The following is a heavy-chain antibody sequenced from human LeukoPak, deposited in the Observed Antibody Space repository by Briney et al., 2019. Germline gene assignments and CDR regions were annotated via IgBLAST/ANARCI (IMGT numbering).Heavy chain of an antibody. CDR2: INHSGST. Sequence: PSETLSLTCAVYGGSFSGYYWSWIRQPPGKGLEWIGEINHSGSTNYNPSLKSRVTISVDTSRNQFSLKLSSVTAADTAVYYCARNSSSWFDYWGQGTLVTVSS. CDR3: ARNSSSWFDY. V-gene: IGHV4-34*01. D-gene: IGHD6-13*01. J-gene: IGHJ4*02. CDR1: GGSFSGYY.